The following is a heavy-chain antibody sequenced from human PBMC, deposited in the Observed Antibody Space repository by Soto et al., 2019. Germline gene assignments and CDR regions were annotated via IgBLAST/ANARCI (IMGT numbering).Heavy chain of an antibody. V-gene: IGHV1-69*02. D-gene: IGHD2-2*01. J-gene: IGHJ4*02. Sequence: QVQLVQSGAEVKKPGSSVKVSCKASGGTFSSYTISWVRQAPGQGLEWMGRVIPILGIANYAQKFQGRVTITADKSTSTAYMELSSLRSEDTAVYYCAIGYCSSTSCYRFDYWGQGTLVTVSS. CDR2: VIPILGIA. CDR3: AIGYCSSTSCYRFDY. CDR1: GGTFSSYT.